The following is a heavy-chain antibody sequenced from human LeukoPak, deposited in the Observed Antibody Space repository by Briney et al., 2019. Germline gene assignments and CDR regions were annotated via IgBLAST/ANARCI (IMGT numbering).Heavy chain of an antibody. CDR2: ISSDGSNE. J-gene: IGHJ4*02. V-gene: IGHV3-30*03. CDR1: GFTFSRHG. Sequence: GGSLRLSCTASGFTFSRHGMLWVRQAPGKGLEWVSLISSDGSNEYYADSVKDRFTISRDNSKSTLYLQMNSLRAEDTALYYCARSLGTTVTKAPGYWGQGTLVTVSS. CDR3: ARSLGTTVTKAPGY. D-gene: IGHD4-11*01.